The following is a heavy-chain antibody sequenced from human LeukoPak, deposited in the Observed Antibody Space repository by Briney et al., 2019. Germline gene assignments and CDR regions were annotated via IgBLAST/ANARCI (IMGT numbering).Heavy chain of an antibody. J-gene: IGHJ3*02. CDR2: MNPNSGNT. D-gene: IGHD3-22*01. Sequence: ASVKVSCKASGYTFTSYDINWVRQATGQGLEWMGWMNPNSGNTGYAQKFQGRVTMTRNTSISTAYMELSSLRSEDTAVYYCARSMIVVIDAFDIWGQGTMVTVSS. V-gene: IGHV1-8*01. CDR1: GYTFTSYD. CDR3: ARSMIVVIDAFDI.